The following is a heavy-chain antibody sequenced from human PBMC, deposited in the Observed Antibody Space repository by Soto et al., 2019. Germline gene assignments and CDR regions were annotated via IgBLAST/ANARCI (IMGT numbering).Heavy chain of an antibody. V-gene: IGHV3-48*02. CDR3: AKSGDSAGWGIDF. CDR1: GFMFDSFA. CDR2: INGGSDSI. Sequence: EVQLVESGGGLVQPGGSLRLYCVASGFMFDSFAMNWVRQAPGKGLEWVAYINGGSDSIYYAESVKGRFTISRDNARNSLSLQMNSLSDEDTAVYYCAKSGDSAGWGIDFWGQGTLVTVSS. J-gene: IGHJ4*02. D-gene: IGHD6-19*01.